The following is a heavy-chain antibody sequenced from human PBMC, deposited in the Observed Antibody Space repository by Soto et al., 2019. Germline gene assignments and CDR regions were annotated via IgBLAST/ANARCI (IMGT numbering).Heavy chain of an antibody. CDR1: GFTFSSYG. V-gene: IGHV3-33*01. D-gene: IGHD3-3*01. J-gene: IGHJ6*02. CDR2: IWYDGSNK. Sequence: SQILSCAASGFTFSSYGMHWVRHAPGKGLECVAVIWYDGSNKYYADSVKGRFTISRDNSKNTLYLQMNSLRAEDTAVYYCARDGGIFGVGNYYGMDVWGQGTTVTVSS. CDR3: ARDGGIFGVGNYYGMDV.